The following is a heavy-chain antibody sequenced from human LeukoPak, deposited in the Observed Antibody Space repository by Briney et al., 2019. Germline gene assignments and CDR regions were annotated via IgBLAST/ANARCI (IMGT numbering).Heavy chain of an antibody. J-gene: IGHJ4*02. D-gene: IGHD3-22*01. CDR3: ARGTTMIDY. Sequence: ASVKVSCKASGYTFTSYGISWVRQAPGQGLEWMGWISAYNGNTNYAQKFQGRVTMTRDTSTSTVYMELSSLRSEDTAVYYCARGTTMIDYWGQGTLVTVSS. CDR1: GYTFTSYG. CDR2: ISAYNGNT. V-gene: IGHV1-18*01.